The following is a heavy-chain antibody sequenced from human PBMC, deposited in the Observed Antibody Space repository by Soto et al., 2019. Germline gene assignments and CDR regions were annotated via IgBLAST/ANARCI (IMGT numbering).Heavy chain of an antibody. V-gene: IGHV4-4*07. J-gene: IGHJ6*02. Sequence: SETLSLTCTVSGGSISSYYWSWIRQPAGKGLEWIGRIYTSGSTNYNPSLKSRVTMSVDTSKNQFSLTLSSVTAADTAVYFCMKAHESGDFLGMSVWGPGTTVTVSS. CDR3: MKAHESGDFLGMSV. D-gene: IGHD3-10*01. CDR2: IYTSGST. CDR1: GGSISSYY.